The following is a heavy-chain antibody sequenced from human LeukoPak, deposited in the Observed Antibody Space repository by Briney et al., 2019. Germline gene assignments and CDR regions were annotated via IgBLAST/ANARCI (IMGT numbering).Heavy chain of an antibody. V-gene: IGHV4-4*07. CDR3: ARDRIYYYGSGRLDAFDI. CDR1: GGSISSYY. Sequence: PWETLSLTCTVSGGSISSYYWSWIRQPAGKGLEWIGRIYTSGSTNYNPSLKSRVTISVDTSKKQFSLKLSSVTAADTAVYYCARDRIYYYGSGRLDAFDIWGQGTMVTVSS. CDR2: IYTSGST. D-gene: IGHD3-10*01. J-gene: IGHJ3*02.